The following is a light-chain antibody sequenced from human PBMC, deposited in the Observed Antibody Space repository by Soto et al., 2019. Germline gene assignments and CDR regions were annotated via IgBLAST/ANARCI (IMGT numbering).Light chain of an antibody. Sequence: ALTQPASVSGSPGQSITISCTGTSSDVGSYNLVSWYQQHPGKAPKLMIYEVSKRPSGVSNRFSGSKSGNTASLTISGLQAEDEADYYCCSYAGTPYVFGTGTKVTVL. J-gene: IGLJ1*01. CDR1: SSDVGSYNL. V-gene: IGLV2-23*02. CDR2: EVS. CDR3: CSYAGTPYV.